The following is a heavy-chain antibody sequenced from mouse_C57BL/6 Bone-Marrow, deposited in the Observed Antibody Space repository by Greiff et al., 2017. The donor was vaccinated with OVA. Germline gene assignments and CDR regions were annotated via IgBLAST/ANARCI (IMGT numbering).Heavy chain of an antibody. V-gene: IGHV1-53*01. CDR2: INPSNGGT. J-gene: IGHJ2*01. CDR1: GYTFTSYW. Sequence: VQLQQPGTELVKPGASVKLSCKASGYTFTSYWMHWVKQRPGQGLEWIGNINPSNGGTNYNEKFKSKATLTVDKSSSTAYMQLSSLTSEDSAVDYCARDGITTVVATDYWGQGTTLTVSS. CDR3: ARDGITTVVATDY. D-gene: IGHD1-1*01.